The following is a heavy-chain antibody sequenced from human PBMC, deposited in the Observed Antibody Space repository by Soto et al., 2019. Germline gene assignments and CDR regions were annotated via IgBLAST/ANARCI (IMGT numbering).Heavy chain of an antibody. J-gene: IGHJ5*02. Sequence: SETLSLTCAVYGGSFSGYYWSWIRQPPGKGLEWIGEINHSGSTNYNPSLKSRVTISVDTSKNQFSLKLSSVTAADTAVYYCARDIVVVPAAMPEYNWFDPWGQGTLVTVSS. V-gene: IGHV4-34*01. CDR1: GGSFSGYY. CDR3: ARDIVVVPAAMPEYNWFDP. CDR2: INHSGST. D-gene: IGHD2-2*01.